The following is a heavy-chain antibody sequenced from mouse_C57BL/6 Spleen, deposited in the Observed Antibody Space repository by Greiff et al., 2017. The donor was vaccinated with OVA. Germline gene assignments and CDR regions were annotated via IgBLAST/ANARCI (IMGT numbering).Heavy chain of an antibody. CDR2: IYPGDGDT. CDR3: ARGGQPGTWFAY. D-gene: IGHD4-1*01. J-gene: IGHJ3*01. Sequence: QVQLKESGAELVKPGASVKISCKASGYAFSSYWLNWVKQRPGKGLEWIGQIYPGDGDTNYNGKFKGKATLTADKSSSTASMQLSSLTSEDSAVYFCARGGQPGTWFAYWGQGTLVTVSA. V-gene: IGHV1-80*01. CDR1: GYAFSSYW.